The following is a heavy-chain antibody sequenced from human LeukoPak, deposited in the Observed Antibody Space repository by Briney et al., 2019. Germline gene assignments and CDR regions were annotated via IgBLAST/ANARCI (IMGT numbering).Heavy chain of an antibody. J-gene: IGHJ4*02. Sequence: PSETLSLTCTVSGGSISSSSYYWGWIRQPPGKGLEWIGGIYYSGSTYYNPSLKSRVTISVDTSKNQFSLKLSSVTAADTAVYYCARMGSSRPFDYWGQGTLVTVSS. CDR2: IYYSGST. CDR1: GGSISSSSYY. V-gene: IGHV4-39*07. CDR3: ARMGSSRPFDY. D-gene: IGHD6-13*01.